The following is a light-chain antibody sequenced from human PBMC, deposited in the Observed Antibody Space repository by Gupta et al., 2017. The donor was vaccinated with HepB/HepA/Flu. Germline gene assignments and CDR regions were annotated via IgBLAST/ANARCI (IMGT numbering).Light chain of an antibody. V-gene: IGKV1-39*01. CDR2: AAS. CDR1: QSISTY. J-gene: IGKJ1*01. Sequence: DIQITQSPSYLSASLGDRVTIAWRTSQSISTYLNWYQHKPGKAPDLLIFAASTLRSGVPSRFSGRGSGTDFTLTISSLQPEDFATYYCQQSYNIPRTFGQGTKVEIK. CDR3: QQSYNIPRT.